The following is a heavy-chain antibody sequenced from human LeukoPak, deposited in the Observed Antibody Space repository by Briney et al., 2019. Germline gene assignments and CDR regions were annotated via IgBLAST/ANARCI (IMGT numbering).Heavy chain of an antibody. V-gene: IGHV3-11*01. J-gene: IGHJ3*02. CDR3: ARERWLQFHDAFDI. D-gene: IGHD5-24*01. CDR1: GFTFSDYY. CDR2: ISSSGSTI. Sequence: PGGSLRLSCAASGFTFSDYYMSWIRQAPGKGLEWVSYISSSGSTIYYADSVKGRFTISRDNAKNSLYLQMNSLRAEDTAVYYCARERWLQFHDAFDIWGQGTMVTVSS.